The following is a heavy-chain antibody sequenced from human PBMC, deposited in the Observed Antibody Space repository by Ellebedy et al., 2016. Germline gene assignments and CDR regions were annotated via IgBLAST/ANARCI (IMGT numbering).Heavy chain of an antibody. CDR2: ISGSGGST. CDR1: GFTFSSYA. V-gene: IGHV3-23*01. D-gene: IGHD5-24*01. J-gene: IGHJ6*02. Sequence: GGSLRLSCAASGFTFSSYAMSWVRQAPGKGLEWVSAISGSGGSTYYADSVKGHFTISRDNSKNTLYLQMNSLRAEDTAVYYCAKGSVEMATIRPYYYYGMDVWGQGTTVTVSS. CDR3: AKGSVEMATIRPYYYYGMDV.